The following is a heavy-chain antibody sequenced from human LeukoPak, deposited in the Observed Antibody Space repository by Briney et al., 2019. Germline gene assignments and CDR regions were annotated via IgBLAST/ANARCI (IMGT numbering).Heavy chain of an antibody. J-gene: IGHJ5*02. CDR2: IRYDGSNK. CDR1: GFTFSSYG. CDR3: AKDLTFVPTNWFDP. Sequence: GGSLRLSCAASGFTFSSYGMHWVRQAPGKGLEWVAFIRYDGSNKYYADSVKGRFTISRDNSKNTLYLQMNSLRAEETAVYYCAKDLTFVPTNWFDPCGQGTLVTVSS. D-gene: IGHD3-9*01. V-gene: IGHV3-30*02.